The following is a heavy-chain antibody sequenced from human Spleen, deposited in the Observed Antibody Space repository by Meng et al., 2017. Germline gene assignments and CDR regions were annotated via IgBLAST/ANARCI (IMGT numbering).Heavy chain of an antibody. CDR2: IKEDGSEK. J-gene: IGHJ3*02. D-gene: IGHD2/OR15-2a*01. Sequence: GESLKISCAASEFTFSRYAMAWVRQAPGKGLKWVANIKEDGSEKNYVDSVKGRFTISRDNAKNSLFLQMNSLRAEDTAVYYCAREIIGAASAFDIWGQGTLVTVSS. CDR1: EFTFSRYA. CDR3: AREIIGAASAFDI. V-gene: IGHV3-7*01.